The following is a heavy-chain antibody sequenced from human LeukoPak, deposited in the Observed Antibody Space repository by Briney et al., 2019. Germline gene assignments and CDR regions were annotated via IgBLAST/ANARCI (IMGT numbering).Heavy chain of an antibody. CDR2: ISGNSRYI. CDR3: ARVAEAAAFDS. D-gene: IGHD6-13*01. J-gene: IGHJ4*02. CDR1: GFTFSSYS. V-gene: IGHV3-21*06. Sequence: GGSLRLSCAASGFTFSSYSMNWVRQAPGKGLEWVSSISGNSRYIYYADSMRGRFTISRDNAKNSLYLQMNSLKPEDTAVYYCARVAEAAAFDSWGQGTLVTVSS.